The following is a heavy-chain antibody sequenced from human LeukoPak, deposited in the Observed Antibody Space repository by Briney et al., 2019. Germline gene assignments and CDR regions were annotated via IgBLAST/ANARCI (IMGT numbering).Heavy chain of an antibody. CDR2: ISSSSSYI. CDR1: GFTFSSYS. CDR3: ASGDIYRPSNQQIDY. D-gene: IGHD2-15*01. V-gene: IGHV3-21*01. J-gene: IGHJ4*02. Sequence: GGSLRLSCAASGFTFSSYSMNWVRQAPGKGLEWVSSISSSSSYIYYADSVKGRFTISRDNAKNSLYLQMNSLRAEDTAVYYCASGDIYRPSNQQIDYWGQGTLVTVSS.